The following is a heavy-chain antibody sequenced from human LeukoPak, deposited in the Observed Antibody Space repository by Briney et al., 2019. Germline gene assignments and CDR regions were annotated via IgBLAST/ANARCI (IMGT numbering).Heavy chain of an antibody. D-gene: IGHD6-6*01. J-gene: IGHJ3*02. CDR3: ARVDMRSSSLNDAFDI. CDR2: IYTSGST. CDR1: GGSVSSGSYY. Sequence: SQTLSLTCTVSGGSVSSGSYYWSWIRQPAGRGLEWIGRIYTSGSTNYNPSLKSRVTRSVDTSKNQFSLKLSAVTAADTAVYYCARVDMRSSSLNDAFDIWGQGTMVTVSS. V-gene: IGHV4-61*02.